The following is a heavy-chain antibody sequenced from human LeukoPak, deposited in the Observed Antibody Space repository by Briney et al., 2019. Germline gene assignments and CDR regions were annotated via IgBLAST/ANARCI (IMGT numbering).Heavy chain of an antibody. CDR3: TRRGISEGGFHWFDP. CDR1: GDSISSSSYG. D-gene: IGHD2-15*01. V-gene: IGHV4-39*01. CDR2: ISYTGDT. J-gene: IGHJ5*02. Sequence: AETLSLACNVSGDSISSSSYGWDWIRQPPGKGLDWIGTISYTGDTYYNPSLRSRVTISIGTSKKYFSLRMTAATATDTAVYYCTRRGISEGGFHWFDPWGQGILVTVSS.